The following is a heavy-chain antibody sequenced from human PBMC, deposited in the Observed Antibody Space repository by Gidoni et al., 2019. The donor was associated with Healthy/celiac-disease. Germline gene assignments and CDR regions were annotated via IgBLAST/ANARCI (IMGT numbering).Heavy chain of an antibody. CDR1: GFPFSTYA. CDR3: AKTAQRVAHYFDY. CDR2: ISGSGGST. V-gene: IGHV3-23*01. D-gene: IGHD6-6*01. J-gene: IGHJ4*02. Sequence: EVQLLESGGGLVQPGWSLELSCSASGFPFSTYAMSWVRQAPGKGLEWVSAISGSGGSTYYADSVKGRFTISRDNSKNTLYLQMNSLRAEDTAVYYCAKTAQRVAHYFDYWGQGTLVTVSS.